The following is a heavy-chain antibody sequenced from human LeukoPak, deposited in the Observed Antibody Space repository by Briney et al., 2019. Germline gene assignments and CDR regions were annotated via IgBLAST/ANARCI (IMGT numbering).Heavy chain of an antibody. CDR1: GFTFDDYA. V-gene: IGHV3-9*01. CDR3: AKGSVFDWLLSFDY. CDR2: ISWNSGSI. D-gene: IGHD3-9*01. Sequence: GGSLRLSCAASGFTFDDYAMHWVRHAPGKGLEWVSGISWNSGSIGYADSVKGRFTISRDNAKNSLYLQMNSLRAEDTALYYCAKGSVFDWLLSFDYWGQGTLVTVSS. J-gene: IGHJ4*02.